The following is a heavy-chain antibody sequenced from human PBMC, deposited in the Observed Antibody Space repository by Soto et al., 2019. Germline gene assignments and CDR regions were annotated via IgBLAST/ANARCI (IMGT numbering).Heavy chain of an antibody. Sequence: EVQLVESGGGLAQPGGSLRLSCAASGFTFSSYWMSWVRQAPGKGLEWVANIKQDGSEKYYVDSVKGRFTISRDNAKNSLYLQMNSLRAEDTAVYYCARDREYYDSSGYYYDYWGQGTLVTVSS. V-gene: IGHV3-7*05. CDR3: ARDREYYDSSGYYYDY. CDR2: IKQDGSEK. J-gene: IGHJ4*02. CDR1: GFTFSSYW. D-gene: IGHD3-22*01.